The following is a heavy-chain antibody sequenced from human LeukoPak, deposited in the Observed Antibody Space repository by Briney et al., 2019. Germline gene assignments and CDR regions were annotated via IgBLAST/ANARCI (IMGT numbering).Heavy chain of an antibody. V-gene: IGHV3-23*01. CDR2: ISGSGGST. J-gene: IGHJ4*02. D-gene: IGHD5-18*01. CDR1: GFTFSSYS. Sequence: PGGSLRLSCAASGFTFSSYSMTWVRQAPGQGLEWVSSISGSGGSTYHADSVKGRFTISRDISKNTLYLQMNSLRAEDTAAYYCAKSRASSGVAPDGYDYWGQGTLVTVSS. CDR3: AKSRASSGVAPDGYDY.